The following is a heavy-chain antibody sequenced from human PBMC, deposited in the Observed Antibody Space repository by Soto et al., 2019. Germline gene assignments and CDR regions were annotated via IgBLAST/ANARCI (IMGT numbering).Heavy chain of an antibody. J-gene: IGHJ5*02. CDR2: IYYSGST. D-gene: IGHD2-8*01. CDR3: ARTRRGGYCTNGVCPWESWFDP. CDR1: GGSISSYY. V-gene: IGHV4-59*01. Sequence: SETLSLTCTVSGGSISSYYWSWIRQPPGKGLEWIGYIYYSGSTNYNPSLKSRVTISVDTSKNQFSLKLSSVTAADTAVYYCARTRRGGYCTNGVCPWESWFDPWGQGTLVTVSS.